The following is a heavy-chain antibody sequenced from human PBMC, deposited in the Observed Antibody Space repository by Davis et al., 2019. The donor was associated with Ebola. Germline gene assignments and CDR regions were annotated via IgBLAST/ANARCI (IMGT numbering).Heavy chain of an antibody. V-gene: IGHV1-24*01. CDR3: ATERVGRFGESYFDR. D-gene: IGHD3-10*01. CDR2: FDPEDGET. CDR1: GYTLTELS. J-gene: IGHJ4*02. Sequence: ASVKVSCKVSGYTLTELSMHWVRQAPGKGLEWMGGFDPEDGETIYAQKLQGRVTMTEDTPTDTAYMELSSLRSEDTAVYYCATERVGRFGESYFDRWGQGTLVTVSS.